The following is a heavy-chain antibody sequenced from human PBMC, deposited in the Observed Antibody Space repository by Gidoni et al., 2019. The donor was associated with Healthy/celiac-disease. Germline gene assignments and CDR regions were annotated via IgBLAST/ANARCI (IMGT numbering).Heavy chain of an antibody. CDR1: GGSFSGYY. J-gene: IGHJ2*01. CDR2: INHSGST. CDR3: ASRYYDFWSGPIYWYFDL. Sequence: QVQLQQWGAGLLKPSETLSLTCAVYGGSFSGYYWSWIRQPPGKGLEWIGEINHSGSTNYNPSLKSRVTISVDTSKNQFSLKLSSVTAADTAVYYCASRYYDFWSGPIYWYFDLWGRGTLVTVSS. D-gene: IGHD3-3*01. V-gene: IGHV4-34*01.